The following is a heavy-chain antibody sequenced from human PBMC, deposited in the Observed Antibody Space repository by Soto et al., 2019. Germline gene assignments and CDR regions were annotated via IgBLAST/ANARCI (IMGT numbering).Heavy chain of an antibody. Sequence: XETLSLSCAVSGFSITSAYFWGWIRQPPGKGLEWIGSIYHTGTTYYSPSLKSRATIFLDTSKNQFSLNLTSVTAADTAIYYCARDGLRYFDSSGYYSGPPLDYWGQGARVTVSS. CDR1: GFSITSAYF. CDR3: ARDGLRYFDSSGYYSGPPLDY. CDR2: IYHTGTT. D-gene: IGHD3-22*01. V-gene: IGHV4-38-2*02. J-gene: IGHJ4*02.